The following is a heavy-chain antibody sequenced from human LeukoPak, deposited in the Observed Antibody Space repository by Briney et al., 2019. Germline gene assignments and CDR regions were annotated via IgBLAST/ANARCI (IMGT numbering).Heavy chain of an antibody. CDR3: ARDSTTVTSLDY. J-gene: IGHJ4*02. CDR1: GFTFSSYA. Sequence: PGRSLRLSCAASGFTFSSYAMHWVRQAPGKGLEWVSSITSSSSYIYYADSVKGRFTISRDNAKNSLYLQMNSLRAEDTAVYYCARDSTTVTSLDYWGQGTLVTVSS. V-gene: IGHV3-21*01. CDR2: ITSSSSYI. D-gene: IGHD4-17*01.